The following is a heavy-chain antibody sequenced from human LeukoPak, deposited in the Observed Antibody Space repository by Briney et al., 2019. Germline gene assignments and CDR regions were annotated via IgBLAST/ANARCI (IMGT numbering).Heavy chain of an antibody. CDR1: GFSLTTSGVG. Sequence: SGPTLVKPTRTLTLTCTFSGFSLTTSGVGVGWIRQPPGKALEWLAVIYRDDDKRYSPSVENRLTITKDTSKNQVVLTMTNMDPVDTATYYCAHRLVGFTGSYYQSYFDFWGQGTLVTVSS. CDR3: AHRLVGFTGSYYQSYFDF. J-gene: IGHJ4*02. D-gene: IGHD1-26*01. CDR2: IYRDDDK. V-gene: IGHV2-5*02.